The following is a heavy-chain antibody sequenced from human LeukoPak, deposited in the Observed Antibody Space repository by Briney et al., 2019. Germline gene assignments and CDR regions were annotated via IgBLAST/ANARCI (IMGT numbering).Heavy chain of an antibody. D-gene: IGHD6-13*01. CDR1: GFTFSNAW. CDR2: IKSKTDGGTT. CDR3: TRDESGAAGHNFDY. J-gene: IGHJ4*02. Sequence: GGSLRLSCAASGFTFSNAWMSWVRQAPGKGLEWVGRIKSKTDGGTTDYAAPVEGRFTISRDDSKNTLYLQMNSLKTEDTAVYYCTRDESGAAGHNFDYWGQGTLVTVSS. V-gene: IGHV3-15*01.